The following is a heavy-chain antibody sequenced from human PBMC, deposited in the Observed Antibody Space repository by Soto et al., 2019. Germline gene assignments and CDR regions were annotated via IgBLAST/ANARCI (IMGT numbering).Heavy chain of an antibody. CDR3: ARLPYYDILTGYSHFDY. D-gene: IGHD3-9*01. V-gene: IGHV4-39*01. CDR2: IYYSGST. J-gene: IGHJ4*02. Sequence: PSETLSLTCTVSGGSISSSSYYRGWIRQPPGKGLEWIGSIYYSGSTYYNPSLKSRVTISVDTCKNPLSLKLSSVTAADTAVYYCARLPYYDILTGYSHFDYWSQGTLVTVSS. CDR1: GGSISSSSYY.